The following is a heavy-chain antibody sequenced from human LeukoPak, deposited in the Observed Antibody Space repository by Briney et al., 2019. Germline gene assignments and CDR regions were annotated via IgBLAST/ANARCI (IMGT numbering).Heavy chain of an antibody. CDR3: ARGSIVGAKTLGFGDFDI. J-gene: IGHJ3*02. CDR1: GYTFTSYY. D-gene: IGHD1-26*01. CDR2: INPSGGSR. Sequence: ASVKVSCKASGYTFTSYYMHWVRQAPGQGLEWMGIINPSGGSRSYAQKFQGRVTMTRDTSTSTVYMELSSLRSEDTAVYYCARGSIVGAKTLGFGDFDIWGQGTMVTVSS. V-gene: IGHV1-46*01.